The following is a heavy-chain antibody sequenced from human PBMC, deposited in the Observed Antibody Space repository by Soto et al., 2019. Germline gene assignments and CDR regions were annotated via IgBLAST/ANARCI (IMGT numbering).Heavy chain of an antibody. CDR3: AKDPYCSGGSCFPAWFDP. CDR2: ISGSGSST. V-gene: IGHV3-23*01. D-gene: IGHD2-15*01. CDR1: GFTFSAYW. J-gene: IGHJ5*02. Sequence: AGGALRLSCAASGFTFSAYWMSWGRQAPGKGLEWVSYISGSGSSTYYADSVKGRFTISRDNSKNTLYLQMNSLRAEDTAVYYCAKDPYCSGGSCFPAWFDPWGQGTLVTVSS.